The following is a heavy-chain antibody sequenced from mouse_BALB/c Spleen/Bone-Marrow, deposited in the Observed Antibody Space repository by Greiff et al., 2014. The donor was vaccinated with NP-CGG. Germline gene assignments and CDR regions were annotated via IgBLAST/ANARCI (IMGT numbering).Heavy chain of an antibody. D-gene: IGHD2-10*01. J-gene: IGHJ4*01. Sequence: QVQLQQPGAELMKPGASVKLSCKASGYTFTSYYLYWVKQRPGQGLEWIGEINPSNGGTNFNERFKSKASLTVDKSSSTAYMQLNSLTSEDSAVYYCTRRSLLSDYYSMDYWGQGTSVTVSS. CDR1: GYTFTSYY. V-gene: IGHV1S81*02. CDR3: TRRSLLSDYYSMDY. CDR2: INPSNGGT.